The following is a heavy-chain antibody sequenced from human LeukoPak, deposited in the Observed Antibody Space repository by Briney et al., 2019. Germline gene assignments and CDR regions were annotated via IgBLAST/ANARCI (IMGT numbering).Heavy chain of an antibody. Sequence: GGSLRLSCAASGFTFSSYSMNWVRQAPGKGLEWVSYISSSSSTIYYADSVKGRFTISRDNAKNSLYLQMNSLRAEDTAVYYCARGGDYDGNSREVDYWGQGTLVTVSS. CDR1: GFTFSSYS. J-gene: IGHJ4*02. CDR3: ARGGDYDGNSREVDY. V-gene: IGHV3-48*01. CDR2: ISSSSSTI. D-gene: IGHD4-23*01.